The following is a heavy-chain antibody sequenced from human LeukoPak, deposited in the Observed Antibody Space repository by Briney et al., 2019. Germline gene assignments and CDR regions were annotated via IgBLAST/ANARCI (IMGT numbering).Heavy chain of an antibody. CDR2: IYYSGGT. V-gene: IGHV4-59*01. J-gene: IGHJ4*02. CDR3: ARGPVTTGYFAY. D-gene: IGHD4-17*01. CDR1: GASITTSY. Sequence: SGTLSLTCTVSGASITTSYWSWIRQPPGKGPGWIGYIYYSGGTNYNPSLKSRVTISVDTSKNQFSLKLSSVTAADTAVYFCARGPVTTGYFAYWGQGTLVTVSS.